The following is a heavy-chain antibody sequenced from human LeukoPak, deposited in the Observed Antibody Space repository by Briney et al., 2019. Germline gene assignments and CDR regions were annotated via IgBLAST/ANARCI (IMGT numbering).Heavy chain of an antibody. Sequence: SETLSLTCTVSGGSISSYYWSWIRQPPGKGLEWIGYIYYSGSTNYNPSLKSRVTISVDTSKNQFSLKLSSVTAADTAVYYCARHAHYGSKVDYWGQGTLVTVSS. CDR2: IYYSGST. J-gene: IGHJ4*02. CDR1: GGSISSYY. CDR3: ARHAHYGSKVDY. D-gene: IGHD4-23*01. V-gene: IGHV4-59*08.